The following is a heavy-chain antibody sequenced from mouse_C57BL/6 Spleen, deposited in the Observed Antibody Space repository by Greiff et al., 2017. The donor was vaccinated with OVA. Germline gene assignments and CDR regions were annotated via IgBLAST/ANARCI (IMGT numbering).Heavy chain of an antibody. CDR2: INPNNGGT. V-gene: IGHV1-18*01. CDR3: ARRVGGGFAY. Sequence: VQLKESGPELVKPGASVKIPCKASGYTFTDYNMDWVKQSHGKSLEWIGDINPNNGGTIYNQKFKGKATLTVDKSSSTAYMELRSLTSEDTAVYYCARRVGGGFAYWGQGTLVTVSA. J-gene: IGHJ3*01. D-gene: IGHD4-1*01. CDR1: GYTFTDYN.